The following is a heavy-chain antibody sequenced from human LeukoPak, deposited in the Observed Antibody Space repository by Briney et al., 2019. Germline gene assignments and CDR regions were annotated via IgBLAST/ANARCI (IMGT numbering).Heavy chain of an antibody. V-gene: IGHV3-23*01. CDR2: ISGSGGST. CDR1: GFTFSTFA. Sequence: GGSLRLSCAASGFTFSTFAMSWVRQAPGKGLEWVSVISGSGGSTYYADSVKGRFTISRDNSRTTLYLQMNSLRAEDTAVYYCANGPITPEGDYWGQGTLVTVSS. J-gene: IGHJ4*02. D-gene: IGHD1-14*01. CDR3: ANGPITPEGDY.